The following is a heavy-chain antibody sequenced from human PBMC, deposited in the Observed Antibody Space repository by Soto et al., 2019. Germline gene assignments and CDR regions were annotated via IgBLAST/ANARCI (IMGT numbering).Heavy chain of an antibody. CDR2: IIPILGIA. CDR3: AAGLFGGYTFDY. CDR1: GGTFSSYT. V-gene: IGHV1-69*02. D-gene: IGHD5-12*01. Sequence: GASVKVSCKASGGTFSSYTISWVRQAPGQGLEWMGRIIPILGIANYAQKFQGRVTITADRSTSTAYMELSSLRSEDTAVYYCAAGLFGGYTFDYWGQGTLVTVSS. J-gene: IGHJ4*02.